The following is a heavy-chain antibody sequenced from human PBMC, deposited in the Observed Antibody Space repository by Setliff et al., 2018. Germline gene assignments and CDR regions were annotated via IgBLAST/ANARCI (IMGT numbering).Heavy chain of an antibody. Sequence: SETLSLTCSVSGGSVDGPNFYWTWIRQSPGKGLEWIGYIAYSGSTDSNPSLQSRATMSIDASKNQFSLELSSVTAADTAVYYCARESRYYYDNLGTLDYWGQGTLVTVSS. CDR1: GGSVDGPNFY. CDR3: ARESRYYYDNLGTLDY. J-gene: IGHJ4*02. V-gene: IGHV4-30-4*01. CDR2: IAYSGST. D-gene: IGHD3-22*01.